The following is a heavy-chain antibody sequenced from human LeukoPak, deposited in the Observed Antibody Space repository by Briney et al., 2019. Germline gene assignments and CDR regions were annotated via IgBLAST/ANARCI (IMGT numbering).Heavy chain of an antibody. V-gene: IGHV1-2*02. CDR1: GGTFSSYA. CDR3: ASNSGYEINPLGRIDY. D-gene: IGHD5-12*01. Sequence: ASVKVSCKASGGTFSSYAISWVRQAPGQGLEWMGWINPNSGGTNYAQKFQGRVTMTRDTSISTAYMELSRLRSDDTAVYYCASNSGYEINPLGRIDYWGQGTLVTVSS. CDR2: INPNSGGT. J-gene: IGHJ4*02.